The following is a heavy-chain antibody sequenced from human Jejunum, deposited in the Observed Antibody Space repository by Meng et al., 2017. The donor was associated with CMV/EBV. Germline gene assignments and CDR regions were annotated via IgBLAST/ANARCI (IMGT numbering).Heavy chain of an antibody. J-gene: IGHJ5*02. CDR3: AGGWLVGP. CDR1: GDSVSSSSAA. D-gene: IGHD5-12*01. Sequence: QVQLQQSGSGLLKRSQTLSLTRVISGDSVSSSSAAWNWIRQSPAKGLEWLGRTYYRSQWYYDYAVSVKSRITINPDTSKTQFSLHLSTVTPEDKAVYYCAGGWLVGPWGQGTLVTVSS. V-gene: IGHV6-1*01. CDR2: TYYRSQWYY.